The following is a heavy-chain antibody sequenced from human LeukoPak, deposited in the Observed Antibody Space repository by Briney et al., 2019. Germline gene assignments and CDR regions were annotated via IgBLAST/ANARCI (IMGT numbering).Heavy chain of an antibody. D-gene: IGHD3-10*01. CDR3: ARDPGEITMVRGVIIDYYYYMDV. V-gene: IGHV3-30*04. CDR2: IPYDGSNK. Sequence: QTGGSLRLSCAASGFTFGSYAMHWVRQAPGKGLEWVAVIPYDGSNKYYADSVKGRFTISRDNSKNTLYLQMNSLRAEDTAVYYCARDPGEITMVRGVIIDYYYYMDVWGKGTTVTVSS. J-gene: IGHJ6*03. CDR1: GFTFGSYA.